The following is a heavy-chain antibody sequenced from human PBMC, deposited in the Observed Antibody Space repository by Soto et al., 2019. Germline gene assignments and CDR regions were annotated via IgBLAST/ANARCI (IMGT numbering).Heavy chain of an antibody. J-gene: IGHJ4*02. CDR3: ARTPDSSGYYFDY. Sequence: QLQLQESGPGLVKPSETLSLTCTVSGGSITNSGYYWGWVRQPTGKGLEWIGGIFYSGTTHYKPSLQSRVTISGDTSKNQFSRKLSSVTAANTAVYYCARTPDSSGYYFDYWGQGTLVTVSS. D-gene: IGHD3-22*01. CDR2: IFYSGTT. CDR1: GGSITNSGYY. V-gene: IGHV4-39*01.